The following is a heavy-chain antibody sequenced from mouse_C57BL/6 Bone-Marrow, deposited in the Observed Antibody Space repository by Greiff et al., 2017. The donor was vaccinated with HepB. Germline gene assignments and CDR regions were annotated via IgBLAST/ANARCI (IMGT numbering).Heavy chain of an antibody. CDR2: IYPRSGNT. J-gene: IGHJ1*03. CDR1: GYTFTSYG. CDR3: ARAPYYYGSSYGYWYFDV. Sequence: VQLQQSGAELARPGASVKLSCKASGYTFTSYGISWVKQRTGQGLEWIGEIYPRSGNTYYNEKFKGKATLTADKSSSTAYMELRSLTSEDSAVYYCARAPYYYGSSYGYWYFDVWGTGTTVTVSS. D-gene: IGHD1-1*01. V-gene: IGHV1-81*01.